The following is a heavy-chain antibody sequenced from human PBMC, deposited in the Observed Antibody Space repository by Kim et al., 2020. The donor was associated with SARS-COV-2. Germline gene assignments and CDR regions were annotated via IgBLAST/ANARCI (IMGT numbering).Heavy chain of an antibody. CDR2: GGST. CDR3: AKWLLFDY. Sequence: GGSTYYADSMKGRFTISRDNSKNTLYLQMNSRRAEDTAVYYCAKWLLFDYWGQGTLVTVSS. V-gene: IGHV3-23*01. D-gene: IGHD2-15*01. J-gene: IGHJ4*02.